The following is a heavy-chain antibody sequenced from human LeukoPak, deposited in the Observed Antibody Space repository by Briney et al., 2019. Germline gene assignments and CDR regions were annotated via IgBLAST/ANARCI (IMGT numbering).Heavy chain of an antibody. D-gene: IGHD2-2*01. J-gene: IGHJ5*02. V-gene: IGHV1-2*02. Sequence: APVKVACKGSGYTFTDYYIHWVRQAPGQGLEWMGWINPDNGGTNYAQKFQGRVTMTRDTSIRTVYMDLSRLRSDDTAVFYCTREARVGNWFDPWGQGTQVTVSS. CDR1: GYTFTDYY. CDR3: TREARVGNWFDP. CDR2: INPDNGGT.